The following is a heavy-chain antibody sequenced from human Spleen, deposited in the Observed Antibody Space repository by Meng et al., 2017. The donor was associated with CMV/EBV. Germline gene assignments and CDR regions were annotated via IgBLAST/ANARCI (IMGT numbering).Heavy chain of an antibody. V-gene: IGHV3-21*01. Sequence: GESLKISCAASGFTFNNYNMNWVRQVPGKGPEWISYISSTSIYIYYADSVKGRFTISRDNAKKSLYLQMNSLRAEDTAVYYCAREGIWYGWFDPWGQGTLVTVSS. CDR2: ISSTSIYI. CDR3: AREGIWYGWFDP. CDR1: GFTFNNYN. D-gene: IGHD6-13*01. J-gene: IGHJ5*02.